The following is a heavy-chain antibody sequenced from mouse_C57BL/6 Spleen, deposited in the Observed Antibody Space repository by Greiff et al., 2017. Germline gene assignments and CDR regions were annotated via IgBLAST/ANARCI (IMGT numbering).Heavy chain of an antibody. CDR3: AKPQGGYLDY. CDR1: GYSFTSYY. Sequence: QVQLQQSGPELVKPGASVKISCKASGYSFTSYYIHWVKQRPGQGLEWIGWIYPGSGNTKYNEKFKGKATLTADPSSSTAYMQLSSLTSENSAVYYSAKPQGGYLDYWGQGTTLTVSS. V-gene: IGHV1-66*01. J-gene: IGHJ2*01. CDR2: IYPGSGNT.